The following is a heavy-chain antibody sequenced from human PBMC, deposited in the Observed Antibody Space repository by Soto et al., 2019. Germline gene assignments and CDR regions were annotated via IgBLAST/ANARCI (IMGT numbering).Heavy chain of an antibody. CDR1: GFTFSDYA. V-gene: IGHV3-30*03. J-gene: IGHJ5*02. Sequence: GGSLRLPCAAPGFTFSDYAMHSVRQAPGKGLEWVAVVSHDGRNTHYADSVKGRFTISRDNAKNSLYLQMNSLRAEDTAVYYCARHPERIAQIGWFDPWGQGTLVTVSS. D-gene: IGHD6-13*01. CDR2: VSHDGRNT. CDR3: ARHPERIAQIGWFDP.